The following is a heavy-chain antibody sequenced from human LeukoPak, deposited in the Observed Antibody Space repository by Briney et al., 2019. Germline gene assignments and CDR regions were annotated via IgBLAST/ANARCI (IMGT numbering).Heavy chain of an antibody. J-gene: IGHJ6*03. Sequence: GGSLRLSCAASGFTFSSYSMNWVRQAPGKGLEWVSSIYSSSHYIYYADSVKGRFTISRDNAKNSLYLQMNSLRDDDTAVYYCARVFVVVPGATRNYYYMDVWGKGTTVTVSS. V-gene: IGHV3-21*01. CDR2: IYSSSHYI. CDR1: GFTFSSYS. D-gene: IGHD2-2*01. CDR3: ARVFVVVPGATRNYYYMDV.